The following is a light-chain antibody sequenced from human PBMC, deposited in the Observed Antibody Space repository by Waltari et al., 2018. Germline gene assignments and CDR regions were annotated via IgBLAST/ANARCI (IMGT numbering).Light chain of an antibody. CDR2: EVS. Sequence: QSALTQPPSASGAPGQSVTISCTATSTDVRGSNYVSWYQQHPAEAPKLMIYEVSKRPSGVPNRFSGSKSGNTASLTVSGLQAEDEGDYYCSSYAGRNTLFGGGTKLTVL. V-gene: IGLV2-8*01. J-gene: IGLJ2*01. CDR3: SSYAGRNTL. CDR1: STDVRGSNY.